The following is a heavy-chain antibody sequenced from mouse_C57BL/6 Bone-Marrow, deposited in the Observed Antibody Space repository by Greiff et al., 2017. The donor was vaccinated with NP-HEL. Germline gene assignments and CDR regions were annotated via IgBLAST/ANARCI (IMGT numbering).Heavy chain of an antibody. CDR2: IYPGNSDT. V-gene: IGHV1-5*01. CDR1: GYTFTSYW. Sequence: VQLQQSGTVLARPGASVKMSCKTSGYTFTSYWMHWVKQRPGQGLECIGAIYPGNSDTSYNQKFKGKAKLTAVTSASTAYMELSSLTNEDSAVYYCTRHYYGSSHVGFDYWGQGTTLTVSS. D-gene: IGHD1-1*01. J-gene: IGHJ2*01. CDR3: TRHYYGSSHVGFDY.